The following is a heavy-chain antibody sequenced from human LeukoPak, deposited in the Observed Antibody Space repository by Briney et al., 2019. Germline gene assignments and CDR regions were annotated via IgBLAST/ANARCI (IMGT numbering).Heavy chain of an antibody. CDR2: IYTSGST. J-gene: IGHJ6*03. V-gene: IGHV4-4*07. D-gene: IGHD4-11*01. CDR3: ARDDYSNHRYMDV. Sequence: PSETLSLTCAVSGGSISSYYWSWIRQPAGKGLEWIGRIYTSGSTNYNPSLKSRVTMSVDTSKNQFSLKLSSVTAADTAVYYCARDDYSNHRYMDVWGKGTTVTVSS. CDR1: GGSISSYY.